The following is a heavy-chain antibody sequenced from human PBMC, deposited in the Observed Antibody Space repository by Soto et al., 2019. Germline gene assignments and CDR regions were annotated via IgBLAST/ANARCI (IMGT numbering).Heavy chain of an antibody. J-gene: IGHJ4*02. V-gene: IGHV4-61*01. CDR3: ASYDVLAAYYY. D-gene: IGHD3-9*01. Sequence: QVQLQESGPGLVKPSETLSLTCTVSGGSVSSGSYYWSWIRQPPGKGLEWIGYIYYSGSTNYNPSLKSRVTISVDTSKNQFSLKLSSVTAADTDVYYCASYDVLAAYYYWGQGTLVTVSS. CDR1: GGSVSSGSYY. CDR2: IYYSGST.